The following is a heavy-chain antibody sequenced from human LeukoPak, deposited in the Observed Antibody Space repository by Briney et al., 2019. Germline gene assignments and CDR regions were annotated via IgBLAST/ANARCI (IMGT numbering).Heavy chain of an antibody. V-gene: IGHV1-2*02. Sequence: ASVKVSCKTSGYTFTGYYMHWVRQAPGQGLEWMGWINPNRGGTNYAQKFQDRVSMTRDTSISTAYMHLRRLRSADTAVYYCARSPHILTGENFDYWGQGTLLTVSS. CDR3: ARSPHILTGENFDY. CDR1: GYTFTGYY. D-gene: IGHD3-9*01. CDR2: INPNRGGT. J-gene: IGHJ4*02.